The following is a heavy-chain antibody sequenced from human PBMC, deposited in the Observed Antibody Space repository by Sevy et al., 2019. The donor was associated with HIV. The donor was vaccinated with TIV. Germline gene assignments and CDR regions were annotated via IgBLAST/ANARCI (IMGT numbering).Heavy chain of an antibody. CDR1: GFTFSSYG. Sequence: GGSLRLSCAASGFTFSSYGMHWVRQAPGKGLEWVAVISYDGSNKYYADSVKGRFTISRDNSKNTLYLQMNSLRAEDTAVYYCAKDPRATYYDILPGLGGFDYWGQGTLVTVSS. J-gene: IGHJ4*02. D-gene: IGHD3-9*01. CDR3: AKDPRATYYDILPGLGGFDY. CDR2: ISYDGSNK. V-gene: IGHV3-30*18.